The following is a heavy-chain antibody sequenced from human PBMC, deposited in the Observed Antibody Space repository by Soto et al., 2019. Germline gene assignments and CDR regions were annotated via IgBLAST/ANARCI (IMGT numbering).Heavy chain of an antibody. CDR3: PKEVEANVTEPIPGDC. J-gene: IGHJ1*01. D-gene: IGHD2-21*02. V-gene: IGHV3-23*01. CDR2: ISGSGCST. CDR1: GFTWIIHA. Sequence: SLRLSWPAAGFTWIIHAMGGVLQAQWEGLEWVSAISGSGCSTYYADSVKGRFTISRDNYKNTLYLQMNTLRAADTAVFYCPKEVEANVTEPIPGDCWGQGPVVTGFS.